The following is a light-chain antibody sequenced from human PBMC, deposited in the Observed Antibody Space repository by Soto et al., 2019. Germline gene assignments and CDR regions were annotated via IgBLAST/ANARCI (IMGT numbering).Light chain of an antibody. CDR1: QGIYSH. CDR2: ATS. CDR3: QQTDDLPLT. V-gene: IGKV1D-12*01. J-gene: IGKJ4*01. Sequence: DIPMTLSPGSVAASFGGTVTIICRARQGIYSHLAWYQQKPGKAPELLIYATSTLQNGVPSRFSGSGFGTDFTLSISSLQPEDSASCFCQQTDDLPLTFGGGTKVDIK.